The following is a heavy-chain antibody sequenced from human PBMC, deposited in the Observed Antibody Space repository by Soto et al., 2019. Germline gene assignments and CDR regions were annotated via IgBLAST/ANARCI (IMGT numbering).Heavy chain of an antibody. Sequence: GASVKVSCKASGYTFTSYGISWVRQAPGQGLEWMGWISAYNGNTNYAQKLQGRVTMTTDTSTSTAYMELRSLRSDDTAVYYCARTRITMVRGVITNYYVMDVWGQGTTVTVSS. CDR2: ISAYNGNT. J-gene: IGHJ6*02. V-gene: IGHV1-18*04. CDR3: ARTRITMVRGVITNYYVMDV. CDR1: GYTFTSYG. D-gene: IGHD3-10*01.